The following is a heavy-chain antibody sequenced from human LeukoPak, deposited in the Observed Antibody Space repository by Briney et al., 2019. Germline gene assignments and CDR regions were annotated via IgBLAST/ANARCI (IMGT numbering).Heavy chain of an antibody. D-gene: IGHD3-22*01. J-gene: IGHJ3*02. CDR3: PKELAITMIVVVIFGAFDI. Sequence: GGSLRLSCAASGFTFSSYAMSWVRQAPGKGLEWVSAISGSGGSTYYADSVKGRFTISRDNSKNTLYLQMNSLRAEDTAVYYCPKELAITMIVVVIFGAFDIWGQGTMVTVSS. CDR1: GFTFSSYA. CDR2: ISGSGGST. V-gene: IGHV3-23*01.